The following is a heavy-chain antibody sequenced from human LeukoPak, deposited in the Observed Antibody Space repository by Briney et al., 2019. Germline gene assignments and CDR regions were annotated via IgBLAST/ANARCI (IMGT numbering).Heavy chain of an antibody. CDR3: AKDLYVDIVATNAIGAFDI. CDR1: GFTFSSYG. Sequence: GGSLRLSCAASGFTFSSYGMHWGRPAPGKGLEWVAFIRYDGSNKYYADSVRGGCTISRDNSKNTLYLQMNSLRAEDTAVYYCAKDLYVDIVATNAIGAFDIWGQGTMVTVSS. D-gene: IGHD5-12*01. J-gene: IGHJ3*02. CDR2: IRYDGSNK. V-gene: IGHV3-30*02.